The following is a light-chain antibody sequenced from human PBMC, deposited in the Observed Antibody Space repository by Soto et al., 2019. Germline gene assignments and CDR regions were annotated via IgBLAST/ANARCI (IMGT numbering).Light chain of an antibody. Sequence: DIQMTQSPSSLSASVGDRVTITCRARQSISTYVNWYQQKPGTAPNLLIRAASTLHIGVPSRFHGSVSGTSFTLTISSLQPEDCATYYGHQSYITLPDLFGQGT. CDR3: HQSYITLPDL. CDR2: AAS. J-gene: IGKJ2*01. V-gene: IGKV1-39*01. CDR1: QSISTY.